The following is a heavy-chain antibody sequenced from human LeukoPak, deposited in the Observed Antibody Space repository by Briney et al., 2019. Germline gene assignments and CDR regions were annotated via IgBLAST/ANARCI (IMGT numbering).Heavy chain of an antibody. CDR3: ARGFHYDSSGYYYFY. D-gene: IGHD3-22*01. CDR2: IIPLFGTA. Sequence: ASVKVSCKASGGTFSSYAISWVRQAPGQGLEWMGGIIPLFGTANYAQKFQGRLTVTTDESTSTAYMELSSLRSEDTAVYYCARGFHYDSSGYYYFYWGQGTLVTVSS. CDR1: GGTFSSYA. V-gene: IGHV1-69*05. J-gene: IGHJ4*02.